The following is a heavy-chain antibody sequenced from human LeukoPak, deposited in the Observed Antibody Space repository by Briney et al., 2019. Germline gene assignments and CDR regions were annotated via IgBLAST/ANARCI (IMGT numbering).Heavy chain of an antibody. Sequence: GASVNVSCKASGGTFSSYAISWVRQAPGQGLEWMGGIIPIFGTANYAQKFQGRVTITADESTSTAYMELSSLRSEDTAVYYCATSLEADPYCSSTSCYGSYYYYGMDVWGQGTTVTVSS. J-gene: IGHJ6*02. D-gene: IGHD2-2*01. CDR1: GGTFSSYA. CDR3: ATSLEADPYCSSTSCYGSYYYYGMDV. V-gene: IGHV1-69*13. CDR2: IIPIFGTA.